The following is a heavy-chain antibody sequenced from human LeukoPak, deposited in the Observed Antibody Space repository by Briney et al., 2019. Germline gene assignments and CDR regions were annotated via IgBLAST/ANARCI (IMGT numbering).Heavy chain of an antibody. J-gene: IGHJ4*02. CDR2: IYTSGST. V-gene: IGHV4-4*07. Sequence: PSETLSLTCTVSGSSISTYYWNWIRQPAGKGLEWIGRIYTSGSTDYNPSLKSRVTMSVDTSKNQFSLKLSSVTAADTAVYYCARGYCSGARCYSADYWGQGTLVTVSS. D-gene: IGHD2-15*01. CDR3: ARGYCSGARCYSADY. CDR1: GSSISTYY.